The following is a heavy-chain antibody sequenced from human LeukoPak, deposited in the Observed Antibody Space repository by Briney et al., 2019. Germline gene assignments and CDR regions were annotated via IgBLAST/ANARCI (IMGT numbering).Heavy chain of an antibody. CDR3: ARPQFPYYYDSSGSHDAFDI. D-gene: IGHD3-22*01. V-gene: IGHV5-51*01. J-gene: IGHJ3*02. CDR2: IYPGDSDT. CDR1: GNSFTSHW. Sequence: GESLKISCKGSGNSFTSHWIGWVRQMPGKGLEWMGIIYPGDSDTRYSPSFQGQVTISADKSISTAYLQWSSLKASDTAMYYCARPQFPYYYDSSGSHDAFDIWGQGTMVTVSS.